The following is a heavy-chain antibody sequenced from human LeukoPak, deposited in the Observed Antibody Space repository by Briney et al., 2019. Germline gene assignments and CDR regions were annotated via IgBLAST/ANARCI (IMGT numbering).Heavy chain of an antibody. CDR1: GFAFSSYS. V-gene: IGHV3-33*01. CDR3: ARTTNDY. D-gene: IGHD4-11*01. J-gene: IGHJ4*02. CDR2: IWPDGSNK. Sequence: GGSLRLSCEAAGFAFSSYSMHWVRQAPGKGLEWVAAIWPDGSNKYYANSVKGRFTTSRDNSKNTLYLQMNSLRAEDTAVYYCARTTNDYWGQGTLVTVSS.